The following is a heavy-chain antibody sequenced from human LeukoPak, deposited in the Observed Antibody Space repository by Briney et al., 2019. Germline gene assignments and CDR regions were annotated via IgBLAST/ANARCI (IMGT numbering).Heavy chain of an antibody. CDR3: ARVALDDYGDYLGEIFDY. CDR1: GGSISRSIYY. D-gene: IGHD4-17*01. J-gene: IGHJ4*02. V-gene: IGHV4-39*07. CDR2: MYYSGTT. Sequence: MSSETLSLTCTVSGGSISRSIYYWGWIRQPPGEGLEWIGSMYYSGTTYYNPSLKSRVTISVDTSKNQFSLKLSSVTAADTAVYYCARVALDDYGDYLGEIFDYWGQGTLVTVSS.